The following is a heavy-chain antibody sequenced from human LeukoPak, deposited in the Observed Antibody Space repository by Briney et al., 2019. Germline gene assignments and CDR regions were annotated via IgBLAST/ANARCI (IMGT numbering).Heavy chain of an antibody. CDR1: GGSISGSSNY. D-gene: IGHD3-22*01. Sequence: PSETLSLTCTVSGGSISGSSNYWGWIRQPPGKGLQWIGSIYYSGSTYYNPSLKSRVTISVDTSKNQFSLKLNSVTAADTAVYYCARDDTLDYYDSSSLSIWGQGTLVTVSS. CDR2: IYYSGST. CDR3: ARDDTLDYYDSSSLSI. V-gene: IGHV4-39*07. J-gene: IGHJ4*02.